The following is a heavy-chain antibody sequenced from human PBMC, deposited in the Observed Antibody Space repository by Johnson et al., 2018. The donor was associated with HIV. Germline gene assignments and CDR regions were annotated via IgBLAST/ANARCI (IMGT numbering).Heavy chain of an antibody. CDR1: GFTFSSYP. J-gene: IGHJ3*02. CDR2: ISYSGGNT. Sequence: QVQLVESGGGVVQPGRSLRLSCAASGFTFSSYPMHWVRQAPGKGLEWVAVISYSGGNTYYADSVKGRFTISRDNAKNSLYLQLNSLRAEDTALYYCARGRPWGWELRRDAFDIWGQGTMVTVSA. CDR3: ARGRPWGWELRRDAFDI. D-gene: IGHD1-26*01. V-gene: IGHV3-30*04.